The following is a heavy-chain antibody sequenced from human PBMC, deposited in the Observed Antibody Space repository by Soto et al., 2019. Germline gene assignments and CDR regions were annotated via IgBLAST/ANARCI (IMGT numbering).Heavy chain of an antibody. CDR3: ARNHPTTGFDY. CDR2: INPNSGGT. CDR1: GYTFTVYY. J-gene: IGHJ4*02. V-gene: IGHV1-2*04. D-gene: IGHD2-2*01. Sequence: GASVTVSCKASGYTFTVYYMHWVRQAPGQGLEWMGWINPNSGGTNYAQKFQGWVTMTRDTSISTAYMELSRLTSDDTAVYYCARNHPTTGFDYWGQGTLVTVSS.